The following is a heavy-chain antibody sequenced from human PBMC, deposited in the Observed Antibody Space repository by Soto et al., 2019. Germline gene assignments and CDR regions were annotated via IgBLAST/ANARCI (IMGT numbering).Heavy chain of an antibody. CDR3: ASDLSGRADV. D-gene: IGHD3-10*01. Sequence: EVQLVESGGGLVRPGGSLRLSCAASGFSFSSYWMHWVRQVPGKGLVWVARMNEDGGTTDYADSVKGRFTISRDNAKNTLYLQMNSLRVEDTAVYYSASDLSGRADVWGQGTTVTVSS. V-gene: IGHV3-74*02. CDR1: GFSFSSYW. J-gene: IGHJ6*02. CDR2: MNEDGGTT.